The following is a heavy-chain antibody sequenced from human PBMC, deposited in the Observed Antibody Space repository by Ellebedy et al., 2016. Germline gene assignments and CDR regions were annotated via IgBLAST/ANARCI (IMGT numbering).Heavy chain of an antibody. CDR2: TYYRSARYE. J-gene: IGHJ4*02. V-gene: IGHV6-1*01. Sequence: SQTLSLPCXVSGDAVSRNMTAWHWIRQSPSRGLEWLGTTYYRSARYEDYASSVKGRIVIRPDISKNQFSLQLKSVTPEDTAVYYCARGIGQLALFNWGQGSLVTVSS. D-gene: IGHD2-21*01. CDR3: ARGIGQLALFN. CDR1: GDAVSRNMTA.